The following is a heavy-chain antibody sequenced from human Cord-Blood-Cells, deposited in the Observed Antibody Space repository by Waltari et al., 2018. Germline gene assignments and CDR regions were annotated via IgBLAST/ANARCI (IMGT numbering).Heavy chain of an antibody. J-gene: IGHJ2*01. D-gene: IGHD7-27*01. CDR2: IYTSGST. CDR1: GGSIRRGSYY. Sequence: QVQLQESGPGLVKPSQTLSLTCTVSGGSIRRGSYYWSWIRQPAGKGLEWIGYIYTSGSTNYNPSLKSRVTISVDTSKNQFSLKLSSVTAADTAVYYCARVRVSGDRYFDLWGRGTLVTVSS. CDR3: ARVRVSGDRYFDL. V-gene: IGHV4-61*09.